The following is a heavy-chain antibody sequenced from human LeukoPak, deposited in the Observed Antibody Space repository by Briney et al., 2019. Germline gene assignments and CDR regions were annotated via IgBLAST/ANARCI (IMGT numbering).Heavy chain of an antibody. Sequence: SETLSLTCTVSGGSITSYYWSWIRQSPGKGLEWIGYISYTGSTNYNPSLQSRVTMSIDTSKNQFSLKLSSVTAADTAVYYCARERGYCSSTSCYTNDWYFDLWGRGTLVTVSS. V-gene: IGHV4-59*01. D-gene: IGHD2-2*02. CDR1: GGSITSYY. CDR2: ISYTGST. J-gene: IGHJ2*01. CDR3: ARERGYCSSTSCYTNDWYFDL.